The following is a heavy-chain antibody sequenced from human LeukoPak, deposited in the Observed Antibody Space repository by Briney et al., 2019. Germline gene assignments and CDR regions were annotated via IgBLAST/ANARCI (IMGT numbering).Heavy chain of an antibody. CDR1: GFTFVAYD. V-gene: IGHV3-30*18. D-gene: IGHD2-2*01. CDR3: AKDHCNSASCYYFDS. Sequence: GGSLRLSCAASGFTFVAYDMHWVRQAPGKGLEWVSIISYDGTNANYADSVKGRFTISRDDSKNTVYLQMNSLRPDDTAVYYCAKDHCNSASCYYFDSWGQGALVTVSS. CDR2: ISYDGTNA. J-gene: IGHJ4*02.